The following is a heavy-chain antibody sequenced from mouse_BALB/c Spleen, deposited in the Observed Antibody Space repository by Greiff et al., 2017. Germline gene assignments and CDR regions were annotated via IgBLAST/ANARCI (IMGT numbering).Heavy chain of an antibody. CDR2: ISNGGGST. Sequence: EVKLVESGGGLVQPGGSLKLSCAASGFTFSSYTMSWVRQTPEKRLEWVAYISNGGGSTYYPDTVKGRFTISRDNAKNTLYLQMSSLKSEDTAMYYCARHPTTGAGAMDYWGQGTSVTVSS. V-gene: IGHV5-12-2*01. CDR1: GFTFSSYT. CDR3: ARHPTTGAGAMDY. J-gene: IGHJ4*01. D-gene: IGHD1-1*01.